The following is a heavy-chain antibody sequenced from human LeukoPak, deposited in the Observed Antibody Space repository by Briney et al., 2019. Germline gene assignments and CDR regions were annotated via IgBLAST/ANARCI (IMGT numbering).Heavy chain of an antibody. J-gene: IGHJ4*02. D-gene: IGHD5-18*01. CDR1: GGSFSGYY. CDR2: INHSGST. V-gene: IGHV4-34*01. Sequence: SETLSLTCAVYGGSFSGYYWSWIRQPPGKGLEWIGEINHSGSTNYNPSLKSRVTISVDTSKNQFSLKLSSVTAADTAVYYCARPRLQLWLFDYWGQGTLVTVSS. CDR3: ARPRLQLWLFDY.